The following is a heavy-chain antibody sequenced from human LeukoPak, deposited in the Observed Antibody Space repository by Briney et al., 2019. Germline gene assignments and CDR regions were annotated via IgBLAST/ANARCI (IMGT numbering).Heavy chain of an antibody. Sequence: GGTLRLSCAASGFTFSSHGMNWVRQAPGKGLEWVSGIGGSGGFNTYYADSVKGRFTISRDNSKNTLYLQMNSLRAEDTAVYYCAKMTKWEQRGLDYWGQGTLVTVSS. J-gene: IGHJ4*02. V-gene: IGHV3-23*01. D-gene: IGHD1-26*01. CDR2: IGGSGGFNT. CDR3: AKMTKWEQRGLDY. CDR1: GFTFSSHG.